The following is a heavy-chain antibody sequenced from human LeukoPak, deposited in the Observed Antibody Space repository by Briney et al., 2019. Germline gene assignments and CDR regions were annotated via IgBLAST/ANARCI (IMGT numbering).Heavy chain of an antibody. V-gene: IGHV4-59*08. CDR2: ISYSGST. CDR3: ARHPPYDSSGPLVFDI. D-gene: IGHD3-22*01. J-gene: IGHJ3*02. Sequence: SETLSLTCAVSGGSINNYFWSWIRQPPGKGLEWIGYISYSGSTNYNPSLKSRVTISVDTSKNQFSLKLSSVTAADTAVYYCARHPPYDSSGPLVFDIWGQGTMVTVSS. CDR1: GGSINNYF.